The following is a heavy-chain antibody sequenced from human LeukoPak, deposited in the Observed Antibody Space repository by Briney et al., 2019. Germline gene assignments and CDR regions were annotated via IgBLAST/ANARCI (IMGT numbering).Heavy chain of an antibody. CDR2: INTRSTYI. CDR1: GFTFSSYW. D-gene: IGHD2-8*01. CDR3: AKALYCTNGVCRGPYYFDY. J-gene: IGHJ4*02. V-gene: IGHV3-21*01. Sequence: GGSLRLSCAASGFTFSSYWMSWVRQAPGKGLEWVSSINTRSTYIYYADSVKGRFTISRDNSKNTLYLQMNSLRAEDTAVYYCAKALYCTNGVCRGPYYFDYWGQGTLVTVSS.